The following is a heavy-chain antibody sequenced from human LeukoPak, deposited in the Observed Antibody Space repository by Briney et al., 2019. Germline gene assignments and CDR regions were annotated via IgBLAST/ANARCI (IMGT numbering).Heavy chain of an antibody. D-gene: IGHD4-17*01. V-gene: IGHV3-23*01. CDR1: GFTFSSYA. J-gene: IGHJ4*02. CDR2: ISGSGGST. CDR3: AKDHFYGDYSRNCFDY. Sequence: GGSLRLPCAASGFTFSSYAMSWVRQAPGKGLEWVSAISGSGGSTYYADSVKGRFTISRDNSKNTLYLQMNSLRAEDTAVYYCAKDHFYGDYSRNCFDYWGQGTLVTVSS.